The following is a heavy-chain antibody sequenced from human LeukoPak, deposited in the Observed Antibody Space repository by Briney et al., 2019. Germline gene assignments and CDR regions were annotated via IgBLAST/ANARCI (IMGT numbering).Heavy chain of an antibody. CDR1: GGSIRSYY. CDR2: IFYSGTT. J-gene: IGHJ4*02. V-gene: IGHV4-59*08. D-gene: IGHD2-15*01. CDR3: ARTYCSGGSCHFDY. Sequence: TSETLSLTSTVSGGSIRSYYWSWIRQPPGKGLECEGYIFYSGTTDSNPSLKSRVTISVDSSKNQFSLKLSSVTAADTAVYYCARTYCSGGSCHFDYWGQGTLVTVSS.